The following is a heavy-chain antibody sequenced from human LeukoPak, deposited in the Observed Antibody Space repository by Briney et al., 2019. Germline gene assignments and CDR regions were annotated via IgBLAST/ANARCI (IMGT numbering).Heavy chain of an antibody. Sequence: GGSLRLSCAASGFTFSSYGMHWVRQAPGKGLEWVAFIRYDGSNKYYAGSVKGRFTISRDNSKNTLYLQMNSLRAEDTAVYYCAKGGSGYYSYYFDYWGQGTLVTVSS. D-gene: IGHD3-22*01. CDR2: IRYDGSNK. J-gene: IGHJ4*02. CDR3: AKGGSGYYSYYFDY. V-gene: IGHV3-30*02. CDR1: GFTFSSYG.